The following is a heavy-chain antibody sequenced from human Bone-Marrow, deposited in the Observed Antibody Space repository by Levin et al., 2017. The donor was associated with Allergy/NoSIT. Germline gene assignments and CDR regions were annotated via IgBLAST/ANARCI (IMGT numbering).Heavy chain of an antibody. CDR1: GFSLSTSGVG. CDR3: VHRFHYGSGSDPEYNYFAS. J-gene: IGHJ5*01. Sequence: ESGPTLVKPTETLTLTCSYSGFSLSTSGVGVGWIRQPPGGAPECVALIYWDDDKRYSPSLRKRITITRDTSKSQVILKMTNMDPVDTATYYCVHRFHYGSGSDPEYNYFASWGQGILVTVSS. V-gene: IGHV2-5*02. D-gene: IGHD3-10*01. CDR2: IYWDDDK.